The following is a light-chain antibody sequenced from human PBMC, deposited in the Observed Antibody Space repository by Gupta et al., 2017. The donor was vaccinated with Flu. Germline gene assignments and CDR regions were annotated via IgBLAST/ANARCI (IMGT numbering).Light chain of an antibody. J-gene: IGKJ1*01. CDR3: QQYKTFPWT. Sequence: IQMTQSPSSLSASVGDRVTITCRASQSISDLLAWYQQKPGTPPKLLIYRASNLQSGVPSRFSGSGSGTDFTLTITSLQPDDFAAYYCQQYKTFPWTFGQGTKVEIK. CDR1: QSISDL. CDR2: RAS. V-gene: IGKV1-5*03.